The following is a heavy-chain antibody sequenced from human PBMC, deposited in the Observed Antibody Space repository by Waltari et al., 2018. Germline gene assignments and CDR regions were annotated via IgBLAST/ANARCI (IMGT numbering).Heavy chain of an antibody. D-gene: IGHD2-21*02. Sequence: QLRLQESGPGLVKPPDTLSLTCTVSGGSTSSTNSYWGWIRQPPGKGLEWFGSIYYSGNTYYNPSLKSRVTMSADTSKNQFSLKLSSVTAAETAVYYCARHQDWVVVSATWFDPWGQGTLVTVSS. CDR3: ARHQDWVVVSATWFDP. J-gene: IGHJ5*02. CDR2: IYYSGNT. V-gene: IGHV4-39*01. CDR1: GGSTSSTNSY.